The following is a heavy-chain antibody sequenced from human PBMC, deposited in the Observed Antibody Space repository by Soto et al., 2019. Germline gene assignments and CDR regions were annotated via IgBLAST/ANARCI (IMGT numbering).Heavy chain of an antibody. J-gene: IGHJ3*01. V-gene: IGHV4-31*03. CDR3: ARVGRSTTPLRALDV. CDR1: GNSIATGAYY. CDR2: ISYSGSA. D-gene: IGHD2-2*01. Sequence: QVQLQESGPGLVKPSQTLSLTCTVSGNSIATGAYYWSWIRQHPGKGLEWIGYISYSGSAYYNPSLKSRLTISVDMSKNQFSLMLTAVTAADTAVYYCARVGRSTTPLRALDVWGPGTMVTVSS.